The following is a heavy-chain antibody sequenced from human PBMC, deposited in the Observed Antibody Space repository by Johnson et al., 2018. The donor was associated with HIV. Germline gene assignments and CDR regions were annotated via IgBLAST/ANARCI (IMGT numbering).Heavy chain of an antibody. Sequence: MLLVESGGGLVQPGGSLRLSCAASGFTFSSYAMSWVRQAPGKGLEWVSDINWNGGSTGYADSVKGRFTISRDNSKNTLYLQMNSLRAEDTAVYYCAREGAAAGPTDAFDIWGQGTMVTVSS. D-gene: IGHD6-13*01. CDR2: INWNGGST. J-gene: IGHJ3*02. CDR3: AREGAAAGPTDAFDI. CDR1: GFTFSSYA. V-gene: IGHV3-23*04.